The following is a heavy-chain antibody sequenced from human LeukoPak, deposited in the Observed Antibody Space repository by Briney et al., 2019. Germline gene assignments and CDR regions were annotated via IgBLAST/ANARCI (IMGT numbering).Heavy chain of an antibody. V-gene: IGHV1-24*01. Sequence: KVSCKVSGYTLTELSMHWVRQAPGKGLEWIGGFDPEDGETIYAQKFQGRVTMTEDTSTDTAYMELNSLRSDDTAVYYCATDPGELVPAAKGPRGDYCYGMDVWGQGTTVTVSS. CDR3: ATDPGELVPAAKGPRGDYCYGMDV. CDR1: GYTLTELS. CDR2: FDPEDGET. J-gene: IGHJ6*02. D-gene: IGHD2-2*01.